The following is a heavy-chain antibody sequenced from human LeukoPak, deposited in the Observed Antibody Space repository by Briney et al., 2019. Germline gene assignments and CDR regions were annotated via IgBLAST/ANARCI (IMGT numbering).Heavy chain of an antibody. J-gene: IGHJ6*02. Sequence: ASVKVSCKASGYTFTSYGISWVRQAPGQGLEWMGWISAYNGNTNYAQKLQGRVTMTTDTSTSTAYMELRSLRSDDTAVYYCARDLSGSYYHFYYYYGMDVWGQGTTVTVSS. D-gene: IGHD1-26*01. V-gene: IGHV1-18*01. CDR1: GYTFTSYG. CDR3: ARDLSGSYYHFYYYYGMDV. CDR2: ISAYNGNT.